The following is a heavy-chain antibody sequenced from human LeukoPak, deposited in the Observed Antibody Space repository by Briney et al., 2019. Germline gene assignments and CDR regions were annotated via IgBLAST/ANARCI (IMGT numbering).Heavy chain of an antibody. CDR1: GFIVSTNY. CDR2: LHSAGTT. CDR3: ARDRYGPFDY. Sequence: GSLRLSCAASGFIVSTNYMSWVRQAPGKGLEWVSALHSAGTTYYASSVKGRFTISRDNSKNTVHLQMNSLGVDDTAVYYCARDRYGPFDYWGQGTLVTVSS. V-gene: IGHV3-66*01. J-gene: IGHJ4*02. D-gene: IGHD4-17*01.